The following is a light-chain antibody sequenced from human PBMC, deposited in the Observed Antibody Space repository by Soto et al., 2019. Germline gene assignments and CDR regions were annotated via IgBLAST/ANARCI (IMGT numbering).Light chain of an antibody. V-gene: IGLV2-14*01. CDR1: SSDVGGYNY. Sequence: QSALTQPASVSGSPGQSITISCTGTSSDVGGYNYVSWYQQSPGKAPKLMIYDVTNRPSGVSNRSSGSKSGNTASLTISGLQAEDEADYYCSSYTSTSTLVVFGGGTKLTVL. J-gene: IGLJ2*01. CDR2: DVT. CDR3: SSYTSTSTLVV.